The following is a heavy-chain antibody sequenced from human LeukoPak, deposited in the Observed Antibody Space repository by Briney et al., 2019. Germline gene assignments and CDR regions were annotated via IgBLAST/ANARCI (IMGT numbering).Heavy chain of an antibody. CDR2: IYYSGST. D-gene: IGHD2-15*01. V-gene: IGHV4-59*08. Sequence: TSETLSLTCTVSGGSISSYYWSWIRQPPGKGLEWIGYIYYSGSTYYNPSLKSRVTISVDTSKNQFSLKLNSVTAADSAVYYCARRYCSDGSCYSSLDFWGQGTLVTVSS. CDR3: ARRYCSDGSCYSSLDF. CDR1: GGSISSYY. J-gene: IGHJ4*02.